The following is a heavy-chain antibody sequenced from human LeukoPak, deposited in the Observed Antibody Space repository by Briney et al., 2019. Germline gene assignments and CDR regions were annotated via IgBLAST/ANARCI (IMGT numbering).Heavy chain of an antibody. V-gene: IGHV4-34*01. CDR1: GGSFSGYY. J-gene: IGHJ4*02. CDR2: INHSGST. D-gene: IGHD6-6*01. CDR3: ARLGYSASSVYY. Sequence: SETLSLTCAVYGGSFSGYYWSWIRQPPGKGLEWIGEINHSGSTNYNPSLKSRVTISVDTSKNQFSLKLSSVTAADTAVYYCARLGYSASSVYYWGQGTLVTVSS.